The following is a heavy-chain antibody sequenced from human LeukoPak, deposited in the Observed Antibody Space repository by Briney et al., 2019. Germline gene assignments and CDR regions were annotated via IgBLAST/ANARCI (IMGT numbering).Heavy chain of an antibody. CDR1: GYTFTVYY. Sequence: GASVTVSFTASGYTFTVYYMHWVRQAPGQGLEWMGWINPNSGGTNYAQKFQGRVTMTRDTSISTAYMELSSLRSEDTAVYYCARSHTYYDILTTNNWFDPWGQGTLVTVSS. V-gene: IGHV1-2*02. CDR3: ARSHTYYDILTTNNWFDP. D-gene: IGHD3-9*01. J-gene: IGHJ5*02. CDR2: INPNSGGT.